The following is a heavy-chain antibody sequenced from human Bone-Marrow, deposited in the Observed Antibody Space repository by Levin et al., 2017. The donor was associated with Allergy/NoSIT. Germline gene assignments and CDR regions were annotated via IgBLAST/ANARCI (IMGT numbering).Heavy chain of an antibody. CDR3: AKGSRATYYDFWSGGDYYYYYMDV. V-gene: IGHV3-30*18. D-gene: IGHD3-3*01. CDR1: GFTFSSYG. Sequence: LSLTCAASGFTFSSYGMHWVRQAPGKGLEWVAVISYDGSNKYYADSVKGRFTISRDNSKNTLYLQMNSLRAEDTAVYYCAKGSRATYYDFWSGGDYYYYYMDVWGKGTTVTVSS. CDR2: ISYDGSNK. J-gene: IGHJ6*03.